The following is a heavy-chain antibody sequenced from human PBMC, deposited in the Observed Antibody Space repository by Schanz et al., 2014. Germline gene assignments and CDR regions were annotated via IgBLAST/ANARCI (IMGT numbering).Heavy chain of an antibody. CDR1: GGSISDYY. J-gene: IGHJ4*02. V-gene: IGHV4-34*11. D-gene: IGHD6-19*01. CDR3: ARNKYTSGWYYFDY. CDR2: MHYSGST. Sequence: QVQLQQWGAGLLKPSETLSLTCTFSGGSISDYYWSWIRQPPGKELEWIGYMHYSGSTNYNPSLKSRAPISIHTSTNQASLKLTSVTAADTAVYFCARNKYTSGWYYFDYWGQGVLVTVSS.